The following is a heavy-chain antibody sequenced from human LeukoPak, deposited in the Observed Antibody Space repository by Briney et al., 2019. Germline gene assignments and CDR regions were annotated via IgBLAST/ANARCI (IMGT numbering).Heavy chain of an antibody. J-gene: IGHJ4*02. CDR1: GFTFSSYA. CDR2: ISGSGGST. D-gene: IGHD4-23*01. Sequence: HAGGSLRLSCAASGFTFSSYAMSWVRQAPGKGLEWVSAISGSGGSTYYADSVKGRFTISRDNSKNTLYLQMNSLRAEDTAVYYCAKDLAYGGNYYFDYWGQGTLVTVSS. CDR3: AKDLAYGGNYYFDY. V-gene: IGHV3-23*01.